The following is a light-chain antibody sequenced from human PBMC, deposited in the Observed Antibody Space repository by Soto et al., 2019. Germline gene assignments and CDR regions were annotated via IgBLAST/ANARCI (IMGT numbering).Light chain of an antibody. CDR1: RTILGTNGHNY. J-gene: IGKJ1*01. CDR3: MQALRAPPT. Sequence: VMHQPPLSLPVNSGVPACIYFRSIRTILGTNGHNYLDWYLQKPGQSPQPLIYLGSNRASGVPGRFSGSGSGTDFTLKISRVEAEDVGVYHCMQALRAPPTFGQGTKVDIK. V-gene: IGKV2-28*01. CDR2: LGS.